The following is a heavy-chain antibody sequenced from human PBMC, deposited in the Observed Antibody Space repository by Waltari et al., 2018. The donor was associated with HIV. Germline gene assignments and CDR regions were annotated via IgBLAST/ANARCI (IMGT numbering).Heavy chain of an antibody. D-gene: IGHD2-21*01. CDR3: VRENHPIARIGNCFDP. CDR2: INHDGSST. CDR1: GFAFSGYW. Sequence: EVQLVESGGGLVQPGGSLRLSCAASGFAFSGYWMHWVRQAPGKGMVWVSRINHDGSSTLYADSVKGRFTISRDNAKNTMYLQMISLRAEDTAVYYCVRENHPIARIGNCFDPWGQGTLVTVSS. V-gene: IGHV3-74*01. J-gene: IGHJ5*02.